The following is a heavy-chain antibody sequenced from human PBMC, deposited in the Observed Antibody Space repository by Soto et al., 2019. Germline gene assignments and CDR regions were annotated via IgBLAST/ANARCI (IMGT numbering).Heavy chain of an antibody. V-gene: IGHV3-7*01. J-gene: IGHJ4*02. CDR1: GFPLSTYW. D-gene: IGHD6-6*01. Sequence: WGSLRFSSLSSGFPLSTYWMSWVRKAPGKGLGLVDTIKPDGSAKYYVDSVKGRFSISRDNAKNSVYLQTNSLRAEDTAVYFCAREVAARGSYWGQGTMVTVSS. CDR3: AREVAARGSY. CDR2: IKPDGSAK.